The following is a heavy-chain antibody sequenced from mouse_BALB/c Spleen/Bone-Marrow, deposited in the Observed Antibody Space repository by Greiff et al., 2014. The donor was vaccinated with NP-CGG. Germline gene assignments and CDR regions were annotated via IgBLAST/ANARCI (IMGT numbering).Heavy chain of an antibody. V-gene: IGHV1-9*01. CDR1: GYTFSSYW. J-gene: IGHJ2*01. CDR3: ARFYYGNPTGYFDY. Sequence: VNLVESGAELMKPGASMKISCKATGYTFSSYWIEWVKQRPGHGLEWIGEILPGSGSTNYNEQFKGKATFTADASSSTAYMELSSLTSEDSAVYYCARFYYGNPTGYFDYWGQGTTLTVSS. D-gene: IGHD2-1*01. CDR2: ILPGSGST.